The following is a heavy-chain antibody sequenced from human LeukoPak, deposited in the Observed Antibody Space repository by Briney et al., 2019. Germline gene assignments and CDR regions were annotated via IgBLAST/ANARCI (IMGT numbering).Heavy chain of an antibody. D-gene: IGHD1-26*01. CDR1: GLTFDDYA. CDR3: AKDISHGNYFDY. CDR2: ISWNSGSI. V-gene: IGHV3-9*01. Sequence: GGSLRLSCAASGLTFDDYAMHWVRHAPGKGLEWVSGISWNSGSIGYADSVKGRFTISRDNAKNSLYLQMNSLRAEDTALYYCAKDISHGNYFDYWGQGTLVTVSS. J-gene: IGHJ4*02.